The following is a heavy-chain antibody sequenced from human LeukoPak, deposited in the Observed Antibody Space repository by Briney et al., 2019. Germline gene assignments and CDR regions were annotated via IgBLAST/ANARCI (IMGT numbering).Heavy chain of an antibody. Sequence: PSETLSLTCTVSGYSISSDYYWGWIRQPPGKGLEWIASVSHSGSTYYNPSLKSRVTISVDTSKNQFSLKVTSVTAADTALYYCARERIERYTYASSDFDYWGRGTLVTVSS. J-gene: IGHJ4*02. CDR2: VSHSGST. V-gene: IGHV4-38-2*02. CDR3: ARERIERYTYASSDFDY. D-gene: IGHD5-18*01. CDR1: GYSISSDYY.